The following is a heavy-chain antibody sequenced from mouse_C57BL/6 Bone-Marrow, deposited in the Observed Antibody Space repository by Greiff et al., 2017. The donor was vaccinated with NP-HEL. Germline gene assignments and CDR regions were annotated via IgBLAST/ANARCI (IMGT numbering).Heavy chain of an antibody. CDR1: GFTFSSYA. CDR3: ARDKGGSSYHYAMDY. V-gene: IGHV5-4*01. D-gene: IGHD1-1*01. CDR2: ISDGGSYT. J-gene: IGHJ4*01. Sequence: EVMLVESGGGLVKPGGSLKLSCAASGFTFSSYAMSWVRQTPEKRLEWVATISDGGSYTYYPDNVKGRFTISRDKAKNNLYLQMSHLKSEDTAMYYCARDKGGSSYHYAMDYWGQGTSVTVSS.